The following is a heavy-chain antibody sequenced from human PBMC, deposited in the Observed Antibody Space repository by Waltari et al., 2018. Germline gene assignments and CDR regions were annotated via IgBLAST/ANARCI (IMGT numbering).Heavy chain of an antibody. V-gene: IGHV3-74*01. CDR2: INRDGSST. Sequence: EVQLVESGGGLVQPGGSLRLSCAASGFTFSSYWMHWVRQAPGKGLVWVSRINRDGSSTSYADSVKGRFTISRDNSKNTPFRQIDDLRVDDTAVYYCAKNQASVGGWYRAPFDSWGQGTLVAGSS. CDR3: AKNQASVGGWYRAPFDS. CDR1: GFTFSSYW. D-gene: IGHD6-19*01. J-gene: IGHJ4*02.